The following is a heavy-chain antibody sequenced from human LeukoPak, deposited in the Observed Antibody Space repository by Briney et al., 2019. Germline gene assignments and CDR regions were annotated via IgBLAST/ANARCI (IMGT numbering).Heavy chain of an antibody. CDR1: GFTFSSYG. J-gene: IGHJ4*02. V-gene: IGHV3-30*02. CDR2: IRSDGSNK. D-gene: IGHD1-26*01. CDR3: AKEWDLSFDY. Sequence: GGSLRLSCAASGFTFSSYGMHWVRQAPGKGLEWVTFIRSDGSNKYYADSVKGRFTTSRDNSKNTLYLQMNSLRAEDTAVYYCAKEWDLSFDYWGQGTLVTVSS.